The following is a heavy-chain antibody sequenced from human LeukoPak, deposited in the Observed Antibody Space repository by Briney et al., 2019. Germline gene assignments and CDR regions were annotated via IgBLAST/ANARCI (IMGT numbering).Heavy chain of an antibody. CDR1: GASITSGSYY. J-gene: IGHJ2*01. D-gene: IGHD3-10*01. CDR2: ISYVGST. Sequence: PSETLSLTCTVSGASITSGSYYWSWIRQHPGKGLECIGYISYVGSTYYSPSLKSRIAISADTSKNQFSLKLSSVTAADTAMYFCARGSYGSGSSLWHFDLWGRGTLVTVSS. CDR3: ARGSYGSGSSLWHFDL. V-gene: IGHV4-31*03.